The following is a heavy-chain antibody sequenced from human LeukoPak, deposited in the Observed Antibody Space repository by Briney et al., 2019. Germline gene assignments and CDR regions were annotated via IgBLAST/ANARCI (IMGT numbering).Heavy chain of an antibody. Sequence: PGGTLRLSCAASGFTFSSYSMNWVRQAPGKGLEWVSSISSSSSYIYYADSVKGRFTISRDNAKNSLYLQMNSLRAEDTAVYYCARVDTGYSSSWRGYWGQGTLVTVSS. D-gene: IGHD6-13*01. CDR2: ISSSSSYI. CDR3: ARVDTGYSSSWRGY. V-gene: IGHV3-21*01. CDR1: GFTFSSYS. J-gene: IGHJ4*02.